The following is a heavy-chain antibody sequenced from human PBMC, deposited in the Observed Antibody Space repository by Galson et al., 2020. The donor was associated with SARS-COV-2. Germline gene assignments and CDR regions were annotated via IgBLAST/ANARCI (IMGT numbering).Heavy chain of an antibody. CDR1: AFTFSSYG. V-gene: IGHV3-33*01. Sequence: TGGSLRLSCAASAFTFSSYGMHWVRQAPGKGLEWVAVIWYDGSNKYYADSVKGRFTISRDNSKNTLYLQMNSLRAEDTAVYYCAREWGYYGSGSSSYYYYGMDVWGQGTTVTVSS. D-gene: IGHD3-10*01. J-gene: IGHJ6*02. CDR2: IWYDGSNK. CDR3: AREWGYYGSGSSSYYYYGMDV.